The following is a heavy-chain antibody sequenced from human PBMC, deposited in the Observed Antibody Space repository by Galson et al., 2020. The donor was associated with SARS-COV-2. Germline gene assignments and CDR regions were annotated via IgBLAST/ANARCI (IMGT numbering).Heavy chain of an antibody. J-gene: IGHJ6*02. CDR2: INPNSGGT. CDR3: ASSSSVTPSRYYYYYGMDV. Sequence: GESLKISCKASGYTFTGYYMHWVRQAPGQGLEWMGWINPNSGGTNYAQKFQGRVTMTRDTSISTAYMELSRLRSDDTAVYYCASSSSVTPSRYYYYYGMDVWGQGTTVTVSS. D-gene: IGHD4-17*01. V-gene: IGHV1-2*02. CDR1: GYTFTGYY.